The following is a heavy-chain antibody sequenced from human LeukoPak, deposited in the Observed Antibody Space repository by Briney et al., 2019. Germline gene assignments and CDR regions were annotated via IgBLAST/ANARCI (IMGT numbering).Heavy chain of an antibody. CDR3: FTGSAYYYGS. CDR1: GFTFKNYA. CDR2: TSPDGNEK. Sequence: GGSLRLSCAASGFTFKNYAMSWVRQAPGKGLEWVAVTSPDGNEKYYADSVRGRFTISRDNSKNTVFLQMNSLSTEDTAVYSCFTGSAYYYGSWGQGTLVTVSS. V-gene: IGHV3-30*06. D-gene: IGHD3-22*01. J-gene: IGHJ5*02.